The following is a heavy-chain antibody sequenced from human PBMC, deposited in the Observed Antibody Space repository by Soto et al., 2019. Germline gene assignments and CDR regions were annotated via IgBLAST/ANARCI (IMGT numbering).Heavy chain of an antibody. J-gene: IGHJ6*02. CDR1: GFTFSGLW. CDR2: INSDGSST. V-gene: IGHV3-74*01. CDR3: ARDSYNGMDV. Sequence: PGGSLRLPCAASGFTFSGLWMRWVRQAPGKGLVWVSRINSDGSSTSYADSVKGRFTISRDNAKNTLYLQMNSLRAEDAAVYYCARDSYNGMDVWGQGTTVTVSS.